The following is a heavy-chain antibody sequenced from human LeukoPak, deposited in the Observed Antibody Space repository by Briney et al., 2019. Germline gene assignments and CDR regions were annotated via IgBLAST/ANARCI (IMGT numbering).Heavy chain of an antibody. V-gene: IGHV3-23*01. CDR1: GFTFSSFA. CDR2: FDGNGPNT. CDR3: AKPRTTGLGWAQFDY. D-gene: IGHD2-8*02. Sequence: GGSLRLSCAASGFTFSSFAMTWVCQAPGKGLEWASGFDGNGPNTYYADSVKGRWTISRDNSRNTLYLEMNSLRPEDTAIYYCAKPRTTGLGWAQFDYWGQGSLVTVSS. J-gene: IGHJ4*02.